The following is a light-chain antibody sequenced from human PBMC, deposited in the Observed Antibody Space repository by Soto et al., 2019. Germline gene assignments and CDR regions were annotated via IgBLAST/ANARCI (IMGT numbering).Light chain of an antibody. CDR2: DVS. Sequence: QSVLTQPASVSGSPGQSITISCTGTSSDVGGYNYVSWYQQHPGKAPKLMIYDVSNRPSGVSNRFSGSKSGNTASLTISGLQAEDEADYYCSSYTSSSTLECVFGTGTKLTVL. V-gene: IGLV2-14*01. CDR3: SSYTSSSTLECV. J-gene: IGLJ1*01. CDR1: SSDVGGYNY.